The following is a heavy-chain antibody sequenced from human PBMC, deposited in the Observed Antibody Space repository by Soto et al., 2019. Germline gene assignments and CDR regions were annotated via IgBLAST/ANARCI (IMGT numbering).Heavy chain of an antibody. V-gene: IGHV3-9*01. CDR3: AKDISPYSSGWYEGWFDR. J-gene: IGHJ5*02. D-gene: IGHD6-19*01. CDR2: ISWNSGSI. CDR1: GFTFDDYA. Sequence: EVQLVESGGGLVQPGRSLRLSCAASGFTFDDYAMHWVRQAPGKGLEWVSGISWNSGSIGYADSVKGRFTISRDNAKNSLYLQMNSLRAEDTALYYCAKDISPYSSGWYEGWFDRWVQGAMVTVSS.